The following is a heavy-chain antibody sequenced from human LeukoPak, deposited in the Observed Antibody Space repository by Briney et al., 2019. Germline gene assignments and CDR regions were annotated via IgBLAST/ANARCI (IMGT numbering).Heavy chain of an antibody. V-gene: IGHV3-30*02. Sequence: PGGSLRLSCAASGFTFSSYGMHWVRQAPGKGLEWMAFIRDDGSNKYYADSVKGRFTISRDNSKNTLYLQMNSLRAEDTAVYYCARRGAAAGTIDYWGQGTLVTVSS. CDR2: IRDDGSNK. D-gene: IGHD6-13*01. J-gene: IGHJ4*02. CDR1: GFTFSSYG. CDR3: ARRGAAAGTIDY.